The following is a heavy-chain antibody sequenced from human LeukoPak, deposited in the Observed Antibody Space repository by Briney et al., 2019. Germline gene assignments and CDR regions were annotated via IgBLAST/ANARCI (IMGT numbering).Heavy chain of an antibody. D-gene: IGHD3-10*01. J-gene: IGHJ4*02. CDR2: MNPNSGNT. CDR3: ARAGKLWFGESLDY. CDR1: GYTFTSYD. V-gene: IGHV1-8*01. Sequence: EASVKVSCKASGYTFTSYDINWVRQATGQGLEWMGWMNPNSGNTGYAQKLQGRVTMTTDTSTSTAYMELRSLRSDDTAVYYCARAGKLWFGESLDYWGQGTLVTVSS.